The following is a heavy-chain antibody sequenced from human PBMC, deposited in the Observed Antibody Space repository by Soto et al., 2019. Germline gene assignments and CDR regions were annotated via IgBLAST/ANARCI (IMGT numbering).Heavy chain of an antibody. J-gene: IGHJ3*02. CDR1: GFTFSDYY. D-gene: IGHD3-22*01. Sequence: QVQLVESGGGLVKAGGSLRLSCAASGFTFSDYYMSWIRQAPGKGLEWVSYISSSRTHTNYADSVKGRFTISRDNAKNSLYLQMNSLRAEDTAVYYCARDKGTRTMIGALDIWGQGTMVTVSS. CDR2: ISSSRTHT. CDR3: ARDKGTRTMIGALDI. V-gene: IGHV3-11*05.